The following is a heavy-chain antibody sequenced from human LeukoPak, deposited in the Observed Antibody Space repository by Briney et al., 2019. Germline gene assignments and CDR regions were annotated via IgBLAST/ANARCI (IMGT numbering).Heavy chain of an antibody. CDR3: TTEVVAGTLAGNNYYGMDV. J-gene: IGHJ6*02. CDR2: IKSKTDGGTI. Sequence: GGSVRLSCAASGFSFSNARMNWVRQAPGKGLEWVGRIKSKTDGGTIDYAAPVKGRFTISRDESKITLYLQMNSLKTEDTVVYYCTTEVVAGTLAGNNYYGMDVWGQGTTVTVS. CDR1: GFSFSNAR. D-gene: IGHD6-19*01. V-gene: IGHV3-15*07.